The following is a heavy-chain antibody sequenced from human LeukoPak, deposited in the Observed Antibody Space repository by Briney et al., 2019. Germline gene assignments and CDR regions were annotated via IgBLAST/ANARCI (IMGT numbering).Heavy chain of an antibody. CDR1: GFTFSSYA. D-gene: IGHD3-22*01. V-gene: IGHV3-23*01. J-gene: IGHJ5*02. CDR2: ISGSGDNT. CDR3: ARYYYDSSGAWFDP. Sequence: GGSLRLSCAASGFTFSSYAMSWVRQVPGKGLEWVSVISGSGDNTYYADSVKGRFTISRDNSKNMLYLQMNSLRAEDTAVYYCARYYYDSSGAWFDPWGQGTLVTVSS.